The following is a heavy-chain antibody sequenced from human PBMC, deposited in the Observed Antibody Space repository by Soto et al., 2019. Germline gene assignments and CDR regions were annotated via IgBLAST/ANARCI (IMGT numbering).Heavy chain of an antibody. V-gene: IGHV1-18*01. Sequence: GASVKVSCKASGYTFTSYGSSWVRQAPGQGLEWMGWISAYNGNTNYAQKLQGRVTMTTDTSTSTAYMELRSLRSDDTAVYYCARDVGYDFWSGYSNWFDPWGQGTLVTVSS. CDR2: ISAYNGNT. J-gene: IGHJ5*02. D-gene: IGHD3-3*01. CDR1: GYTFTSYG. CDR3: ARDVGYDFWSGYSNWFDP.